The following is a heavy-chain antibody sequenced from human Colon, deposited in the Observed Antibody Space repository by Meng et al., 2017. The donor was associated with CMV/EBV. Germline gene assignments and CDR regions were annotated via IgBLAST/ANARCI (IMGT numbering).Heavy chain of an antibody. CDR3: ARGIYSGYDGPAYS. CDR1: GGPFSSYA. CDR2: NIPIFETA. V-gene: IGHV1-69*01. D-gene: IGHD5-12*01. J-gene: IGHJ4*02. Sequence: ASGGPFSSYAINWVRQAPGQGLEWMGGNIPIFETANYAQKFQGRVTITADGSTSTAYMELSSLRSEDTAVYYCARGIYSGYDGPAYSWGQGTLVTVSS.